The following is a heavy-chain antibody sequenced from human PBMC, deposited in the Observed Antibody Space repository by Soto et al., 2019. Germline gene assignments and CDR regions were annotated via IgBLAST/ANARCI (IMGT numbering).Heavy chain of an antibody. CDR3: AKGVKYSNVYYGMDV. J-gene: IGHJ6*02. D-gene: IGHD6-6*01. CDR1: GITFTSYA. V-gene: IGHV3-23*01. CDR2: ISGSGADT. Sequence: GWSLRLSCVASGITFTSYAMSWVRQAPGKGLEWVSGISGSGADTYYADSVKGRFTIYRDNSKNTVYMQMNSLTADDTALYYCAKGVKYSNVYYGMDVWGQGNTVTVSS.